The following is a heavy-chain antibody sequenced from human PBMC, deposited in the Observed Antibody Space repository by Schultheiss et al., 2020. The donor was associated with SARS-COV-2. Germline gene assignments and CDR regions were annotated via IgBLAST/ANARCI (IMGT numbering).Heavy chain of an antibody. CDR3: TRDNRLLGVDQYYMDV. D-gene: IGHD3-3*01. CDR2: IGTAGDT. CDR1: GFAFSSYD. J-gene: IGHJ6*03. V-gene: IGHV3-13*04. Sequence: GGSLRLSCAGSGFAFSSYDMHWVRQPTGKGLQWISTIGTAGDTYYQDSVKGRFTISRENARNSLYLQMNSLRAGDTAVYYCTRDNRLLGVDQYYMDVWGKGTTVTVSS.